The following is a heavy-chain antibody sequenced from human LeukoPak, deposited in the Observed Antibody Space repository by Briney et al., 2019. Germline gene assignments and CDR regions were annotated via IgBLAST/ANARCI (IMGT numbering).Heavy chain of an antibody. V-gene: IGHV1-2*02. CDR1: GYTFTGYY. CDR2: INPNSGGT. D-gene: IGHD4-17*01. Sequence: ASVKVSCKASGYTFTGYYMHWVRQAPGQGLEWMGWINPNSGGTNYAQKLQGRVTMTTDTSTSTAYMELRSLRSDDTAVYYCARVFGDYNYYYYYMDVWGKGTTVTVSS. CDR3: ARVFGDYNYYYYYMDV. J-gene: IGHJ6*03.